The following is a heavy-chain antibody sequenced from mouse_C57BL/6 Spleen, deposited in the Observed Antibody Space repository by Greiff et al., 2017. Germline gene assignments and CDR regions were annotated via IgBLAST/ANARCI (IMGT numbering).Heavy chain of an antibody. J-gene: IGHJ1*03. CDR3: ARDGYGWYFDV. CDR1: GYTFTDYY. Sequence: VQLQQSGPELVKPGASVKISCKASGYTFTDYYMNWVKQSHGKSLEWIGDINPNNGGTSYNQKFKGKATLTVDKSSSTAYMELRSLTSEDSAVYYCARDGYGWYFDVWGTGTTVTVSS. V-gene: IGHV1-26*01. D-gene: IGHD2-2*01. CDR2: INPNNGGT.